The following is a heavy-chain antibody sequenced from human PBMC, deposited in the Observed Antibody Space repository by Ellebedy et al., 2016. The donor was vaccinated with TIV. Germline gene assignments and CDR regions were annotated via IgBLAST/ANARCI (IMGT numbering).Heavy chain of an antibody. D-gene: IGHD3-16*01. Sequence: ASVKVSXKSSGYPFTAYYMHWVRQAPGQGLEWMGWINPNSGGTNYAQKFQGRVTMTRGTSISTAYMELSRVRSDDTAMYYCAREGDLPRGNWFDPWGQGTLVTVSS. CDR3: AREGDLPRGNWFDP. CDR2: INPNSGGT. J-gene: IGHJ5*02. V-gene: IGHV1-2*02. CDR1: GYPFTAYY.